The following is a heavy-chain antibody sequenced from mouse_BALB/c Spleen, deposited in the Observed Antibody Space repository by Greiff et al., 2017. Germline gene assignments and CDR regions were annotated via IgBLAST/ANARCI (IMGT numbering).Heavy chain of an antibody. J-gene: IGHJ1*01. V-gene: IGHV5-6*01. D-gene: IGHD1-1*01. CDR1: GFTFSSYG. CDR3: ARDASYGSPWYFDV. Sequence: EVKLMESGGDLVKPGGSLKLSCAASGFTFSSYGMSWVRQTPDKRLEWVATISSGGSYTYYPDSVKGRFTISRDNAKNNLYLQMSSLKSEDTAMYYCARDASYGSPWYFDVWGAGTTVTVSS. CDR2: ISSGGSYT.